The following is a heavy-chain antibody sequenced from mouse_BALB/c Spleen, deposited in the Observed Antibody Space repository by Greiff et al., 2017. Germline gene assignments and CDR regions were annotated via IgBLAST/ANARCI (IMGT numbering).Heavy chain of an antibody. J-gene: IGHJ4*01. CDR2: IYPGDGRT. Sequence: QVQLQQSGPELVKPGALVKISCTASGYTFTSYDINWVQQRPGQGLEWIGWIYPGDGRTKYNEKFKGKGTLSADKSSSTAYMQISSLTSENSAVYFCALRHEDGMDYWGQGTSVTVSA. CDR1: GYTFTSYD. V-gene: IGHV1S56*01. D-gene: IGHD1-2*01. CDR3: ALRHEDGMDY.